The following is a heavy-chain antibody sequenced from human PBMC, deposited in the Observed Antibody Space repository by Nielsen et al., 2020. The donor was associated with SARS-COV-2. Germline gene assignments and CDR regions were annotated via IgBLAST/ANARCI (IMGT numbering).Heavy chain of an antibody. J-gene: IGHJ4*02. V-gene: IGHV3-7*01. CDR2: IKQDGSEK. CDR3: ARELVATIKD. Sequence: GGSLRLSCAASGFTFSSYAMSWVRQAPGKGLEWVANIKQDGSEKYYVDSVKGRFTISRDNAKNSLYLQMNSLRAEDTAVYYCARELVATIKDWGQGTLVTVSS. CDR1: GFTFSSYA. D-gene: IGHD5-12*01.